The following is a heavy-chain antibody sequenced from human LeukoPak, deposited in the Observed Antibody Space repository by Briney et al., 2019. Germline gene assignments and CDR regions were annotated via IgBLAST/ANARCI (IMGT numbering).Heavy chain of an antibody. CDR2: INHSGST. Sequence: SETLSLTCAVYGGSFSGYYWSWIRQPPGKGLEWIGEINHSGSTNYNPSLKSRVTISIDTSKDQFSLKLSSVTAADTAVYYCARGFPFDYGSFWFDPWGQGTLVTVSS. V-gene: IGHV4-34*01. CDR3: ARGFPFDYGSFWFDP. CDR1: GGSFSGYY. D-gene: IGHD4-17*01. J-gene: IGHJ5*02.